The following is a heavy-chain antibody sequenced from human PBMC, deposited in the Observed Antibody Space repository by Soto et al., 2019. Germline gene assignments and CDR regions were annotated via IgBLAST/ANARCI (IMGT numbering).Heavy chain of an antibody. V-gene: IGHV1-8*01. D-gene: IGHD6-25*01. CDR2: MSPTSGNT. CDR3: ARNPYGSGWFDT. Sequence: ASVKVSCKASGYTFTNYDINWLRQATGQGLEWLGWMSPTSGNTGYAQKFQGRVTMTRDTSIGTAYMELSRLRSDDTAVYYCARNPYGSGWFDTWGQGTPVTVSS. J-gene: IGHJ5*02. CDR1: GYTFTNYD.